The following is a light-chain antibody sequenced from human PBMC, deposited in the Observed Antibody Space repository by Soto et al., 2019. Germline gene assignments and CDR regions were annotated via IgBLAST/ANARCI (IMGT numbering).Light chain of an antibody. CDR1: SSDVGGYNY. J-gene: IGLJ1*01. CDR3: SSYAGRYV. CDR2: DVS. Sequence: QSVLTQPRSVSGSPRQSVTISCTGTSSDVGGYNYVSWYQHHPGKAPKLIIYDVSKRPSGVPVRFYGSKSGNTASLTISGLQAEDEADYYCSSYAGRYVFGTGTKVTVL. V-gene: IGLV2-11*01.